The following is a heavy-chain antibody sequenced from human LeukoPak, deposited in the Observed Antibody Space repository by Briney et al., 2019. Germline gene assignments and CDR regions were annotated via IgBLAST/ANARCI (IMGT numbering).Heavy chain of an antibody. V-gene: IGHV4-59*08. D-gene: IGHD6-19*01. CDR3: ARHLTVAGTRGYGAFDI. J-gene: IGHJ3*02. CDR2: IYYSGST. CDR1: GGSISSYY. Sequence: SSETLSLTCTVSGGSISSYYWSWIRQPPGKGLEWIGYIYYSGSTNYNPSLKSRVTISVDTSKNQLSLKLSSVTAADTAVYYCARHLTVAGTRGYGAFDIWGQGTMVTVSS.